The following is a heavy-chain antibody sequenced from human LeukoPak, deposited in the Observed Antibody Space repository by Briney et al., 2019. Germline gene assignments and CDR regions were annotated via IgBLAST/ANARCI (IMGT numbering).Heavy chain of an antibody. Sequence: GGALRLSCAASGFTFSSYGMHWVGQAPGRGLEGVTFIRYDGRNKYYADAVKGRFTISRDNAKKALYLQMNRRRAEDTAVYYCARDHDRYCRGGSCSEFDYWGQGTLVTVSS. CDR3: ARDHDRYCRGGSCSEFDY. V-gene: IGHV3-30*02. D-gene: IGHD2-15*01. J-gene: IGHJ4*02. CDR2: IRYDGRNK. CDR1: GFTFSSYG.